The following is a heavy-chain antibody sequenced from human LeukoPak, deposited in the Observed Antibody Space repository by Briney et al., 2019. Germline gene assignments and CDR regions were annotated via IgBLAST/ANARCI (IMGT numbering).Heavy chain of an antibody. Sequence: SETLSLTCTVSGGSISTYYWSWIRQPPGKGLEWIAYVYSSGHTNYNPSLKGRVTISVDTSRNQFSLKVNSVTAADTAVYYCARHPFSDGFDIWGQGTMVTVSS. V-gene: IGHV4-59*08. CDR3: ARHPFSDGFDI. CDR1: GGSISTYY. J-gene: IGHJ3*02. CDR2: VYSSGHT.